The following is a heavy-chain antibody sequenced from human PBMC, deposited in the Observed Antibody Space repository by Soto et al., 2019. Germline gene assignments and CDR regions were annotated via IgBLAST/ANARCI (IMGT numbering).Heavy chain of an antibody. V-gene: IGHV1-69*06. J-gene: IGHJ4*02. CDR3: ARDRGLPYYFDY. CDR2: IIPIFGTA. Sequence: SVKVSCKASGGTFSSYAISWVRQAPGQGLEWMGGIIPIFGTANYAQKFQGRVTITADKSTSTAYMELSSLRSEETAVYYCARDRGLPYYFDYWGQGTLVTVSS. CDR1: GGTFSSYA.